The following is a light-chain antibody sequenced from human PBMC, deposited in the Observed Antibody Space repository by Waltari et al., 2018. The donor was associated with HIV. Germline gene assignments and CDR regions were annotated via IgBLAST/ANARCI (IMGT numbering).Light chain of an antibody. Sequence: QSALTQPASVSGSPGQSVTISCTATTSDFGRYNSVSWYQQHPGNLPKVIIYEVTRRPSGVPHLFSGSKSGNTASLTISGLQAEDEAIYYCSTHTTTDTLIFGGGTKLTVL. J-gene: IGLJ2*01. V-gene: IGLV2-14*03. CDR2: EVT. CDR3: STHTTTDTLI. CDR1: TSDFGRYNS.